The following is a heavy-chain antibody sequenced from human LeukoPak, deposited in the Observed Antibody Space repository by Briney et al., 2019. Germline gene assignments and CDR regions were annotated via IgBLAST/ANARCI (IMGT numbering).Heavy chain of an antibody. D-gene: IGHD3-22*01. Sequence: SVKVSCKASGGTFSSYAISWVRQAPGQGLEWMGGIIPIFGTANYAQKFQGRVTITADKSTSTAYMELSSLRSEDTAVYYCARTPYDSSGYSYDYWGQGTRVTVSS. V-gene: IGHV1-69*06. CDR2: IIPIFGTA. CDR3: ARTPYDSSGYSYDY. CDR1: GGTFSSYA. J-gene: IGHJ4*02.